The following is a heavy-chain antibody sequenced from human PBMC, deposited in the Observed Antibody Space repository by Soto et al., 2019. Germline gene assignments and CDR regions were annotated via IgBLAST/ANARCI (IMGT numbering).Heavy chain of an antibody. V-gene: IGHV1-18*01. D-gene: IGHD4-17*01. CDR2: ISDYNGNT. CDR3: ARSASTVTTRGWFDP. J-gene: IGHJ5*02. Sequence: QVRLVQSGAEVKKPGASVKVSCKASGYTFTSYGISWVRQAPGQGLEWMGWISDYNGNTNYAQKLQGRVTMTTDTSTSTAYMELRSLRSDDTAVYYCARSASTVTTRGWFDPWGQGTLVTVSS. CDR1: GYTFTSYG.